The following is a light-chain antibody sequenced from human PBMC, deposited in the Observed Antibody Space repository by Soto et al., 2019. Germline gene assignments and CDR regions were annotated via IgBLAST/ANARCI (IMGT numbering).Light chain of an antibody. Sequence: DIQMTQSPSTLSASVGDRVTITCRASQSINNWLAWYQQKPGKAPKLLIYEASRLLSGVPSRFSGSGSGTEFTLTSSSLQPDDFADYDCQQYDSDSSTFGQGTKLDI. J-gene: IGKJ2*01. CDR1: QSINNW. V-gene: IGKV1-5*03. CDR2: EAS. CDR3: QQYDSDSST.